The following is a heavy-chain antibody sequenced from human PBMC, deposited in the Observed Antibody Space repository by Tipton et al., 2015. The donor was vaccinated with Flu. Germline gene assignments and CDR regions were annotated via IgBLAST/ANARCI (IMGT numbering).Heavy chain of an antibody. Sequence: TLSLTCAVYGGSFSGYYWSWIRQPPGEGLEWIGEINHSGSTNYNPSLKSRVTISVDTSKNQFSLKLSSVTAADTAVYYCARVGRELLNAFDIWGQGTMVTVSS. D-gene: IGHD1-26*01. V-gene: IGHV4-34*01. CDR2: INHSGST. CDR1: GGSFSGYY. CDR3: ARVGRELLNAFDI. J-gene: IGHJ3*02.